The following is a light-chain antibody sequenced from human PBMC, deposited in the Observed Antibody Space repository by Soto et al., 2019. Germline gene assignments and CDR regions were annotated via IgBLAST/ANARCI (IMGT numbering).Light chain of an antibody. J-gene: IGKJ5*01. CDR1: QTVDSNY. CDR3: QQRSNWPPIT. V-gene: IGKV3D-20*02. CDR2: DAS. Sequence: IVLTQSPATLSLSPGERAILYCRASQTVDSNYLTWYQQKPGQTPRLLIYDASSRATGIPDRFSGSGSGTDFTLTISRLEPEDFAVYYCQQRSNWPPITFGQGTRLEIK.